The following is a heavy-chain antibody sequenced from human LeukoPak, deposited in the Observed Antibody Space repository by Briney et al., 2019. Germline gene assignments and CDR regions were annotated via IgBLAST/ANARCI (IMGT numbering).Heavy chain of an antibody. CDR2: IKSKTDGGTT. V-gene: IGHV3-15*01. CDR1: GFTFSNAW. J-gene: IGHJ4*02. D-gene: IGHD3-22*01. CDR3: TTYYYDSSGYYYVL. Sequence: GGSLRLSCAASGFTFSNAWMSWVRQAPGKGLEWVGRIKSKTDGGTTDYAAPVKGRFTISRDDSKNTLYLQMNSLKTEDTAVYYCTTYYYDSSGYYYVLWGQGTLVTVSS.